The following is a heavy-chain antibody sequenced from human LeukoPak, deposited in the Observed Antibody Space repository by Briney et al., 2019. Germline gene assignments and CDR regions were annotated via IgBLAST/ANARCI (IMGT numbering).Heavy chain of an antibody. Sequence: GGSLRLSCAASGFTVSSNYMSWVRQAPGKGLEWVSVIYSGGSTYYADSVKGRFTVSRDNSKNTLYLQMNSLRAEDTAVYYCARDHLYGDRSYWCFDLWGRGTLVTVSS. D-gene: IGHD4-17*01. CDR2: IYSGGST. V-gene: IGHV3-53*01. J-gene: IGHJ2*01. CDR1: GFTVSSNY. CDR3: ARDHLYGDRSYWCFDL.